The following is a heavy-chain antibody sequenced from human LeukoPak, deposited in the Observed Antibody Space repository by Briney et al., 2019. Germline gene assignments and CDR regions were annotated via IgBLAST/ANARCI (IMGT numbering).Heavy chain of an antibody. CDR2: ILFDGSKK. D-gene: IGHD6-13*01. V-gene: IGHV3-30*02. CDR1: GFTFRSYG. Sequence: GGSLRLSCAASGFTFRSYGMHWVRQAPGKGLEWVALILFDGSKKYYVDSVKGRFTISRDNSKNTVSLQMNSLRPEDTAVYYCAKDAFRQQLHFRYFDSWGQGTLVTVSS. CDR3: AKDAFRQQLHFRYFDS. J-gene: IGHJ4*02.